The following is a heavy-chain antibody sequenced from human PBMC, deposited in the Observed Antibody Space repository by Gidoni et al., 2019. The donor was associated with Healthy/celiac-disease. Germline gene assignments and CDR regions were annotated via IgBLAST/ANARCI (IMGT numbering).Heavy chain of an antibody. V-gene: IGHV3-73*01. D-gene: IGHD3-22*01. CDR3: TVDYYDSSGHDY. CDR2: IRSKANCYAT. Sequence: EVQLVESGGGLVQLGGSLKLSCAASGFTFSGSAMHWVGQASGKGLEWVGRIRSKANCYATAYAASVKGRFTISRDDSKNTAYLQMNSLKTEDTAVYYCTVDYYDSSGHDYWGQGTLVTVSS. CDR1: GFTFSGSA. J-gene: IGHJ4*02.